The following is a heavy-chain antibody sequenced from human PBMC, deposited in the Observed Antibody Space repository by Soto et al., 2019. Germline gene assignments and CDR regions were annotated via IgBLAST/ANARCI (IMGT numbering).Heavy chain of an antibody. Sequence: QVQLQESGPGLVKPSETLSLTCAVYGGSISSNKWWSWVRQPPGKGLEWIGEIYHSGSTNYNPSLKSRVPLSLDKSKNQFSLKLTSVTAADSAVYYCARDDHIVVVPTSLGAMDVWGQGTTVTVSS. J-gene: IGHJ6*02. CDR3: ARDDHIVVVPTSLGAMDV. D-gene: IGHD2-2*01. CDR2: IYHSGST. CDR1: GGSISSNKW. V-gene: IGHV4-4*02.